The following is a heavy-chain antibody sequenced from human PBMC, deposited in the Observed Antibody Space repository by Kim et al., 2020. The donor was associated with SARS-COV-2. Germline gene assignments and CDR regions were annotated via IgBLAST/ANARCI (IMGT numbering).Heavy chain of an antibody. J-gene: IGHJ4*02. CDR3: ARDGVAATASIFYFDL. D-gene: IGHD6-13*01. Sequence: VQGRFTISRDNAKNSLYLQMHSLRAEDTAVYYCARDGVAATASIFYFDLWGQGGLVTVSS. V-gene: IGHV3-21*01.